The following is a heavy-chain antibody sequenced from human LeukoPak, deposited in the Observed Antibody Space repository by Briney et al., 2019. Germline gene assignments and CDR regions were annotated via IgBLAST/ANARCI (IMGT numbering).Heavy chain of an antibody. D-gene: IGHD2-2*01. CDR3: ARHLRAARYCGSSSCYDFDY. V-gene: IGHV4-39*01. CDR1: GGSISSSSYY. J-gene: IGHJ4*02. Sequence: SETLSLTCTVSGGSISSSSYYWGWIRQPPGKGLEWIGSIYYSGSTYYNPSLKSRVTISVDTSKNQFSLKLSSVTATDTAVLYCARHLRAARYCGSSSCYDFDYWGQGTLVTVSS. CDR2: IYYSGST.